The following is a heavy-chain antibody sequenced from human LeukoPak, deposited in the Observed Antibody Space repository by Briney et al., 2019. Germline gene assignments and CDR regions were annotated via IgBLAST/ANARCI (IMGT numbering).Heavy chain of an antibody. CDR1: GFTFSTYA. CDR2: ISGSDPGT. J-gene: IGHJ4*02. Sequence: GGSLRLSCAASGFTFSTYAMSYVRQVPGKGLEWVSAISGSDPGTYYADSVKGRFTISRDNSRNTLHLQMNSLRVEDTAINYCAKGNAGHCTGTTCYPFDYWGQGTLVTVSS. D-gene: IGHD2-2*01. V-gene: IGHV3-23*01. CDR3: AKGNAGHCTGTTCYPFDY.